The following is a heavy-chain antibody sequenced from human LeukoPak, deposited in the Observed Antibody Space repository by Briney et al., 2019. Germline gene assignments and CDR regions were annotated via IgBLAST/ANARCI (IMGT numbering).Heavy chain of an antibody. D-gene: IGHD3-22*01. CDR2: IYNGGST. CDR3: ARGLNYNDSSGYLIDAFDI. V-gene: IGHV3-66*01. J-gene: IGHJ3*02. Sequence: PGGSLRLSCAASGFTVSRNYMSWVRQAPGKGLECVSIIYNGGSTYYADSVRGRFTISRDNSKSTLFLQMNSLRAEDTAVYYCARGLNYNDSSGYLIDAFDIWGQGTMVTVSS. CDR1: GFTVSRNY.